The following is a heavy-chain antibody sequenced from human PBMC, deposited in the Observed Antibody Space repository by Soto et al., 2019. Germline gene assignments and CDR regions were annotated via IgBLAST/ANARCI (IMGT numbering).Heavy chain of an antibody. V-gene: IGHV3-15*01. CDR2: IKSKTDGGTT. Sequence: GESLKISCAASGFTCSNAWMSWVRQAPGKGLEWVGRIKSKTDGGTTDYAAPVKGRFTISRDDSKNTLYLQMNSLKTEDTAVYYCTTEEWSVAGDYWGQGTLVTVSS. CDR1: GFTCSNAW. CDR3: TTEEWSVAGDY. D-gene: IGHD3-3*01. J-gene: IGHJ4*02.